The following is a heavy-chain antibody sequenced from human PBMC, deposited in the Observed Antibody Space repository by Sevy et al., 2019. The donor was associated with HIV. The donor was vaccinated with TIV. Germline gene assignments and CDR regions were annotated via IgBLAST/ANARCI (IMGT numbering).Heavy chain of an antibody. CDR3: ARVGFDSSGSYNRGGYFDY. CDR2: IYSGGST. D-gene: IGHD3-22*01. V-gene: IGHV3-53*01. Sequence: GGSLRLSCAASGFTVSSNYMNWVRQAPGKGLECVSIIYSGGSTYYADSVKGRFTISRDNSKNTLYLQMNSLRAEDTAVYYCARVGFDSSGSYNRGGYFDYWGQGTLVTVSS. CDR1: GFTVSSNY. J-gene: IGHJ4*02.